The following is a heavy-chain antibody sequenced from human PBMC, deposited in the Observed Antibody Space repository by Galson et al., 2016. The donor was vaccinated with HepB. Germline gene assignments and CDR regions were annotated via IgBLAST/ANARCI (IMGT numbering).Heavy chain of an antibody. CDR3: ARTPIAMNRGLFYFDY. CDR1: GFTFSSYG. CDR2: IWYDGRNK. J-gene: IGHJ4*02. V-gene: IGHV3-33*01. D-gene: IGHD3-10*01. Sequence: SLRLSCAASGFTFSSYGMHWVRQAPGKGLEGVAVIWYDGRNKQYGDSVKGRFTISRDNSKNTLYLQMNSLRAEDTAVYYCARTPIAMNRGLFYFDYWGQGTLVTVSS.